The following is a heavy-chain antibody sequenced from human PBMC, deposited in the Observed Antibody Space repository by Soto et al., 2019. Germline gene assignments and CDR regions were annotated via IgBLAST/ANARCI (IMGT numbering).Heavy chain of an antibody. CDR1: GYTFTSYD. Sequence: ASVKVSCKASGYTFTSYDFNWVRQATGQGLEWMGWMNPNSGNTGNSQKFQGRVTMTRTTSIRTAYMELSSLRSEDTAVYSCARAFAFSSSPDFDYWGQGALVTVSS. CDR3: ARAFAFSSSPDFDY. CDR2: MNPNSGNT. J-gene: IGHJ4*02. D-gene: IGHD6-6*01. V-gene: IGHV1-8*01.